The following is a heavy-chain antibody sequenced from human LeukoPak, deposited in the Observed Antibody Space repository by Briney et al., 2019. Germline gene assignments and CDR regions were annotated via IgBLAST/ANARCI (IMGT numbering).Heavy chain of an antibody. J-gene: IGHJ6*02. CDR1: GGSISSSSYY. Sequence: SETLSLTCTVSGGSISSSSYYWGWLRQPPGKGLEWIVSIYYSGSTYYNPSLKSRVTISVDTSKNQFSLKLSSVTAADTAVYYCARYNIGVGKYYYYYGMDVWGQGTTVTVSS. D-gene: IGHD2-15*01. CDR3: ARYNIGVGKYYYYYGMDV. CDR2: IYYSGST. V-gene: IGHV4-39*01.